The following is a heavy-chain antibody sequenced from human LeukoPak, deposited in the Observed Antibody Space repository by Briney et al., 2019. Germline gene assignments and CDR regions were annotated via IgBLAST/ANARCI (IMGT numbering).Heavy chain of an antibody. CDR3: AREVASSPNWFDP. D-gene: IGHD5-12*01. Sequence: SETLSLTCTVSGGSISSYYWSWIRQPPGKGLEWIGYIYYSGSTNYNPSLKSRVTISVDTSKNQFSLKLSSVAAADTAVYYCAREVASSPNWFDPWGQGTLVTVSS. CDR2: IYYSGST. V-gene: IGHV4-59*01. J-gene: IGHJ5*02. CDR1: GGSISSYY.